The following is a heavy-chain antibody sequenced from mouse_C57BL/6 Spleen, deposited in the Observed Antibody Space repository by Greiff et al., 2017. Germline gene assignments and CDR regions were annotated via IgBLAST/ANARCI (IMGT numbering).Heavy chain of an antibody. CDR2: IRSGSSTI. J-gene: IGHJ1*03. D-gene: IGHD1-1*01. V-gene: IGHV5-17*01. CDR1: GFTFSDYG. Sequence: EVKLVESGGGLVKPGGSLKLSCAASGFTFSDYGMHWVRQAPEKGLEWVAYIRSGSSTIYYADTVKGRFTISRDNAKNTLFLQMTSLRSEDTAMYYCASPGYSSSYWYFDVWGTGTTVTVSS. CDR3: ASPGYSSSYWYFDV.